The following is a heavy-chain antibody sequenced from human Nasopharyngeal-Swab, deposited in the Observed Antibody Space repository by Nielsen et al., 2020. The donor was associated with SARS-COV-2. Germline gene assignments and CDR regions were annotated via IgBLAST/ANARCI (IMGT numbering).Heavy chain of an antibody. CDR1: GFTFSSYS. D-gene: IGHD6-13*01. J-gene: IGHJ4*02. CDR2: ISSSSSTI. Sequence: GESLKISCAASGFTFSSYSMNWVRQAPGKGLEWVSYISSSSSTIYYADSVKGRFTISRDNAKNSLYLQMSSLRAEDTAVYYCARAISAADFDYWGQGTLVTVSS. CDR3: ARAISAADFDY. V-gene: IGHV3-48*04.